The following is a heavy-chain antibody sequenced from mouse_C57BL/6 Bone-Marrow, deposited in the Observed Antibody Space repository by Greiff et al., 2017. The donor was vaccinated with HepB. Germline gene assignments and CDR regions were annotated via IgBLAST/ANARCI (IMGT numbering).Heavy chain of an antibody. CDR3: AILRDGSLYYFDY. D-gene: IGHD1-1*01. Sequence: QVQLQQPGAELVKPGASVKLSCKASGYTFTSYWMHWVKQRPGRGLEWIGRIDPNSGGTKYNEKFKSKATLTVDKPSSTAYMQLSSLTSADSAVYYCAILRDGSLYYFDYWGQGTTLTVSS. J-gene: IGHJ2*01. CDR2: IDPNSGGT. V-gene: IGHV1-72*01. CDR1: GYTFTSYW.